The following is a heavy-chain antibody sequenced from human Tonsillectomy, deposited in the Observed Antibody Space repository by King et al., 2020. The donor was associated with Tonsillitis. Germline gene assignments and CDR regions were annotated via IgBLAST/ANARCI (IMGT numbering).Heavy chain of an antibody. CDR1: GFTFSSYW. V-gene: IGHV3-7*01. J-gene: IGHJ4*02. D-gene: IGHD2-2*01. CDR2: IKQDGSEK. Sequence: VQLVESGGGLVQPGGSLRLSCAASGFTFSSYWMSWVRQAPGKGLEWVANIKQDGSEKYYVDSVKGRFTISRDNAKNSLYLQMNSLRAEDTAVYYCELAWYQQPPFFDYWGQGTLVTVSS. CDR3: ELAWYQQPPFFDY.